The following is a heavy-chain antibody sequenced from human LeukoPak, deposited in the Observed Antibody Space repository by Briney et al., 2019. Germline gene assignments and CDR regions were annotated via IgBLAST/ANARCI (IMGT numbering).Heavy chain of an antibody. CDR2: VFYSGST. CDR3: AGRTARYFDY. V-gene: IGHV4-61*08. Sequence: PSETLSLTCTVSGGSISSGDYYWSWIRQPPGEGLQWIGYVFYSGSTNYNASLKSRVVISVDTSKNQFSLKLTSVTAADTAVYYCAGRTARYFDYWGQGFLVTVSS. D-gene: IGHD2-21*02. J-gene: IGHJ4*02. CDR1: GGSISSGDYY.